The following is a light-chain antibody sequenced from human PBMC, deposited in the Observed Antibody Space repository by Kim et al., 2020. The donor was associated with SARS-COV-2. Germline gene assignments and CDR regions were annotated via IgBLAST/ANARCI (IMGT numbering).Light chain of an antibody. CDR3: QQYSSSPAT. Sequence: SPGETATPSCRASQSVSSNYLAWYQQKPGQAPRLLIYGASSRATGIPDRFSGSVSGTDFTLTITRLEPEDFAVYYCQQYSSSPATFGQGTKVDIK. CDR1: QSVSSNY. J-gene: IGKJ1*01. CDR2: GAS. V-gene: IGKV3-20*01.